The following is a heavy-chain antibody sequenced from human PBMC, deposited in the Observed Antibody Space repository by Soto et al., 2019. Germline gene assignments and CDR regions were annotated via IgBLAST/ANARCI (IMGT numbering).Heavy chain of an antibody. Sequence: ASVKVSCKTSGYTFNTYGINWVRQAPGQGLELMGWISAYDGKTTYAEKFQGRVTLTTDTSTSTAYMELRSLRSDDTAIYYCARDPHEFWTSYWFDPWGQGTPVTVTS. CDR2: ISAYDGKT. V-gene: IGHV1-18*01. J-gene: IGHJ5*02. D-gene: IGHD3-3*01. CDR3: ARDPHEFWTSYWFDP. CDR1: GYTFNTYG.